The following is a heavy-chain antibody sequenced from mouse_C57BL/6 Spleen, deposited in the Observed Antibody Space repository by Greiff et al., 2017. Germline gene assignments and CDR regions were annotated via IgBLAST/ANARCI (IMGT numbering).Heavy chain of an antibody. D-gene: IGHD1-1*01. CDR1: GFTFSSYG. Sequence: EVKVVESGGDLVKPGGSLKLSCAASGFTFSSYGMSWVRQTPDKRLEWVATISSGGSYTYYPDSVKGRFTISRDNAKNTLYLQMSSLKSEDTAMYYCARITVVASYYAMDYWGQGTSVTVSS. CDR2: ISSGGSYT. J-gene: IGHJ4*01. CDR3: ARITVVASYYAMDY. V-gene: IGHV5-6*01.